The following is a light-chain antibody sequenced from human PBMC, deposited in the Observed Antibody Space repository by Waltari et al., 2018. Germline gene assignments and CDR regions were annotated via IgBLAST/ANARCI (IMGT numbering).Light chain of an antibody. CDR1: QNVNRN. V-gene: IGKV3-15*01. CDR3: QQHKDWPPWT. Sequence: EIIITQSPATLSLSPGDRATLPCRASQNVNRNLAWFQKKPGQAPRLLTYGASIRATGIPARFSGSGSEKQFTHTSNSLQSEDSAVYFGQQHKDWPPWTFGQGTKVELK. J-gene: IGKJ1*01. CDR2: GAS.